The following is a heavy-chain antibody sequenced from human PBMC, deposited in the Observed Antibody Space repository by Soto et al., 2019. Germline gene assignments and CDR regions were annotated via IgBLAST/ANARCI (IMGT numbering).Heavy chain of an antibody. CDR2: IYYSGST. D-gene: IGHD3-3*01. V-gene: IGHV4-59*01. CDR1: GGSISRYY. Sequence: SETLSLTCTVSGGSISRYYWSWIRQPPGKGLEWIGYIYYSGSTNYNPSLKSRVPISVDTSKNQFSLKLSSVTAGDTAVCYCARLIGFREDFWGGPYYGMDVWGQGTTVTVSS. J-gene: IGHJ6*02. CDR3: ARLIGFREDFWGGPYYGMDV.